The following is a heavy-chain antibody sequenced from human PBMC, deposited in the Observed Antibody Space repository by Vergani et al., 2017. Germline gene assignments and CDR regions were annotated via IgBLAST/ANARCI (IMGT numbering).Heavy chain of an antibody. D-gene: IGHD5-12*01. J-gene: IGHJ4*02. V-gene: IGHV3-30-3*01. CDR3: TKGSRGYTGYFFDY. CDR1: GFTFSSYA. CDR2: ISYDGSNK. Sequence: VQLLESGGGLVQPGGSLRLSCAASGFTFSSYAMHWVRQAPGKGLEWVAVISYDGSNKYYADSVKGRFTISRDNSKNTLHLQMNSLRADDTAVYYCTKGSRGYTGYFFDYWGQGTLATVSS.